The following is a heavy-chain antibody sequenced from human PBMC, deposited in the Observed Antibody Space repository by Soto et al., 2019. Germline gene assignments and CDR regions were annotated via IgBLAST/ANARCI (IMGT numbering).Heavy chain of an antibody. Sequence: QVQLVQSGAEVKKPGASVKVSCKASGYTFSNDAITWVRQAPGQGLEGMGWVSAYNGNTNYAQKFKGRVNMTTDTSTITADMEIRSLRYDDTAVYFCARASRYYWNYMMYWGQGTLVTVSS. CDR2: VSAYNGNT. CDR1: GYTFSNDA. D-gene: IGHD1-7*01. V-gene: IGHV1-18*01. J-gene: IGHJ4*02. CDR3: ARASRYYWNYMMY.